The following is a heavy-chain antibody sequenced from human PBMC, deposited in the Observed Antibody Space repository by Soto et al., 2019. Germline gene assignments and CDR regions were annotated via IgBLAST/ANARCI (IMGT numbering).Heavy chain of an antibody. CDR1: GGTFSSYT. V-gene: IGHV1-69*02. CDR2: IIPILGIA. D-gene: IGHD2-15*01. CDR3: AKAPGYCSGGSCYYYYGMDV. Sequence: QVQLVQSGAAVKKPGSSVKVSCKASGGTFSSYTISWVRQAPGQGLEWMGRIIPILGIANYAQKFQGRVTITADKSTSTADMELSSLRSEDTAVYYCAKAPGYCSGGSCYYYYGMDVWGQGTTVTVSS. J-gene: IGHJ6*02.